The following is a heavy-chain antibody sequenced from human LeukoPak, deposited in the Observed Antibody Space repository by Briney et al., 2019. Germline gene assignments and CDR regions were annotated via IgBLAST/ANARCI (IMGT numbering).Heavy chain of an antibody. CDR2: ISAYNGNT. CDR3: ARALEPKDGYNFVAGY. J-gene: IGHJ4*02. Sequence: GVSVKVSCKASGYTFTSYGISWVRQAPGQGLEWMGWISAYNGNTNYAQKLQGRVTITADKSTSTAYMELSNLRSEDTAVYYCARALEPKDGYNFVAGYWGQGTLVTVSS. V-gene: IGHV1-18*01. D-gene: IGHD5-24*01. CDR1: GYTFTSYG.